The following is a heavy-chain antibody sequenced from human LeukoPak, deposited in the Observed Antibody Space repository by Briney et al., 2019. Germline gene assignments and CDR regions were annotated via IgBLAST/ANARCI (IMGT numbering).Heavy chain of an antibody. CDR1: GGTFSSYA. CDR3: ARGRGDYGDFDY. V-gene: IGHV1-69*05. D-gene: IGHD2-21*02. CDR2: IIPIFGTA. Sequence: SVKVSCKASGGTFSSYAISWVRQAPGQGLEWMGRIIPIFGTANYAQKLQGRVTMTTDTSTSTAYMELRSLRSDDTAVYYCARGRGDYGDFDYWGQGTLVTVSS. J-gene: IGHJ4*02.